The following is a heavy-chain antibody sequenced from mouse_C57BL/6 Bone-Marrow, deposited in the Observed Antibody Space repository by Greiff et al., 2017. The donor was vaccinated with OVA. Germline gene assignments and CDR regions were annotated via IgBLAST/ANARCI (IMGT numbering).Heavy chain of an antibody. CDR1: GFTFSSYT. Sequence: EVKLVESGGGLVKPGGSLKLSCAASGFTFSSYTMSWVRQTPEKRLEWVATISGGGGNTYYPDSVKGRFTISRDNATNTLYLQLSSLRSEDAAVDYCARHEGISGYVEDYWGQGTTLTVSS. CDR3: ARHEGISGYVEDY. J-gene: IGHJ2*01. CDR2: ISGGGGNT. V-gene: IGHV5-9*04. D-gene: IGHD3-2*02.